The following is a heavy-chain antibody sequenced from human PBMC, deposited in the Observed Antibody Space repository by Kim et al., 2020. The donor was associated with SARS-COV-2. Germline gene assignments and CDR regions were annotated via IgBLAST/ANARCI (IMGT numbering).Heavy chain of an antibody. CDR3: ARVSCSSTSCQLDY. V-gene: IGHV4-59*01. D-gene: IGHD2-2*01. J-gene: IGHJ4*02. Sequence: NPSLKSRVTISVDTSKNQFSLKLSSVTAADTAVYYCARVSCSSTSCQLDYWGQGTLVTVSS.